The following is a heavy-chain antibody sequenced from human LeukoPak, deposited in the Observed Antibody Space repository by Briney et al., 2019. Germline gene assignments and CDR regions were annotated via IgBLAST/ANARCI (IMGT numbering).Heavy chain of an antibody. J-gene: IGHJ6*02. D-gene: IGHD6-19*01. CDR3: ARDLTYSSGGDV. V-gene: IGHV1-2*02. Sequence: ASVKVSCKASGYTFTGYYMHWVRQAPGQGLEWMGWINPNSGGTNYARRFQGRVTMTRDTSISTAYMELSRLRSDDTAVYYCARDLTYSSGGDVWGQGTTVTVSS. CDR2: INPNSGGT. CDR1: GYTFTGYY.